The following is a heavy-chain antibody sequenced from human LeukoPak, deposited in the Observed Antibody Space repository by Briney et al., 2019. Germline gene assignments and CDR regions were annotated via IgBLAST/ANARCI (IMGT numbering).Heavy chain of an antibody. Sequence: GASVKVSCKTSGYTFTNYGLSWVRQAPGQGLEWMGWISAYNGNTNYAQKSQGRVTMTTDTSTSTAYLELRSLRSDDTAVYYCARDPGSFLSSSGWLNWFDPWGQGTLVTVSS. CDR3: ARDPGSFLSSSGWLNWFDP. D-gene: IGHD6-19*01. V-gene: IGHV1-18*01. J-gene: IGHJ5*02. CDR2: ISAYNGNT. CDR1: GYTFTNYG.